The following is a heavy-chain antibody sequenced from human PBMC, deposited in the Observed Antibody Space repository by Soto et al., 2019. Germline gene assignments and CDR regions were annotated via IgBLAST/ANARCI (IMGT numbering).Heavy chain of an antibody. D-gene: IGHD5-18*01. V-gene: IGHV3-30*03. J-gene: IGHJ3*02. CDR1: GFTFSSYG. CDR3: ARAQIDSYGAFDI. Sequence: GGSLRLSCAASGFTFSSYGMHWVRQAPGKGLEWVAVISYDGSNKYYADSVKGRFTISRDNAKNSLYLQMNSLRDEDTAVYYCARAQIDSYGAFDIWGQGTMVTVSS. CDR2: ISYDGSNK.